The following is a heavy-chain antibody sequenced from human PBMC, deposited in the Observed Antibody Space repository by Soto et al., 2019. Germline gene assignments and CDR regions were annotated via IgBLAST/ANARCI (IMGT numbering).Heavy chain of an antibody. D-gene: IGHD6-19*01. CDR2: ISYDGNNK. J-gene: IGHJ6*02. Sequence: GGSLRLSCAASGFTFSSMHWVRQAPGKGLEWVAIISYDGNNKYYLDSVKGRFTISRDNSKNTLYLQMSSLRAEDTAVYYCTKDGVAGYGMDVWGQGTTVTVS. V-gene: IGHV3-30*18. CDR3: TKDGVAGYGMDV. CDR1: GFTFSS.